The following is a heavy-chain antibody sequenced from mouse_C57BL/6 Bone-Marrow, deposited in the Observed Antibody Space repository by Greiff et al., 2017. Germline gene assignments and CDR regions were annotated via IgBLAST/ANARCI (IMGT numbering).Heavy chain of an antibody. D-gene: IGHD2-4*01. CDR3: ARSYDYDDYTRDY. Sequence: QVQLQQPGAELVKPGASVKLSCKASGYTFTNYWMHWVKQRPGQGLEWIGMMHPNGGSPDYNEKFKSGATLSVDKSSRTAYMELSSLTSEDSAVYYCARSYDYDDYTRDYWGQGTSVTVSS. J-gene: IGHJ4*01. V-gene: IGHV1-64*01. CDR2: MHPNGGSP. CDR1: GYTFTNYW.